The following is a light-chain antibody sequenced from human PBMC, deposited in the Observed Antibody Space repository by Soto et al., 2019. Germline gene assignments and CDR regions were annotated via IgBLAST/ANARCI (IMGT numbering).Light chain of an antibody. J-gene: IGLJ1*01. CDR2: DVS. V-gene: IGLV2-14*01. CDR3: SSYTSSSTLLYV. CDR1: SSDVGGYNY. Sequence: QSALTQPASVSGSPGQSITISCTGTSSDVGGYNYVSWYQQHPGKAPKLMIYDVSNRPSGVSNRFSRSKSGNTASLTISGLQAEDEADYYCSSYTSSSTLLYVFGTGTKLTV.